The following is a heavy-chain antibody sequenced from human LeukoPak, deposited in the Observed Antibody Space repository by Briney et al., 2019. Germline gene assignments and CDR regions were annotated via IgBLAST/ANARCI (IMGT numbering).Heavy chain of an antibody. CDR1: GFTFSSYE. D-gene: IGHD3-9*01. V-gene: IGHV3-48*03. Sequence: PGGSLRLSCAASGFTFSSYEMNWVRQAPGKGLEWVSYISSSGSTIYYADSVKGRFTISRDNAKNSLYLQMNSLRAEDTAVYYCARDQYSYDILTGPPGGAFDIWGQGTMVTVSS. CDR2: ISSSGSTI. CDR3: ARDQYSYDILTGPPGGAFDI. J-gene: IGHJ3*02.